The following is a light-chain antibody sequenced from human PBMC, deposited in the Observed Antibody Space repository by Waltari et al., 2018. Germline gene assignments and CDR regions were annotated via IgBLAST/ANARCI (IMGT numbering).Light chain of an antibody. V-gene: IGKV1-5*03. CDR3: QQYSSFSGT. CDR1: QNIGNS. J-gene: IGKJ2*02. CDR2: RAS. Sequence: DIQMTQSPSTLSASVGDRVTSTCRAGQNIGNSLAWYQQKPGEAPKLLIFRASSLESGVPSRFSGSGSGTEFALTITSLQPDDFATYYCQQYSSFSGTFGQGTKLEIK.